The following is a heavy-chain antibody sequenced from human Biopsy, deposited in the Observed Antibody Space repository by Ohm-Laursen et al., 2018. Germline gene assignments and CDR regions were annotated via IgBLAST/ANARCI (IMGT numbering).Heavy chain of an antibody. D-gene: IGHD3-16*01. CDR3: ARDSRGGHLNTTLITGKNLDS. V-gene: IGHV4-59*01. J-gene: IGHJ4*02. CDR2: IYYTGST. CDR1: GGSISGYH. Sequence: SETLSLTCTVSGGSISGYHWSWIRKSPGKGLEWIGYIYYTGSTNYNPSVKSRVTISVDTSKNQFSLKLNSVTAADTAVYFCARDSRGGHLNTTLITGKNLDSWGQGSLVTVSS.